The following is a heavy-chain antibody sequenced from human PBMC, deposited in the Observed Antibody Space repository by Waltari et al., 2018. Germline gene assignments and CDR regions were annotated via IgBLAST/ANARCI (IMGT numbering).Heavy chain of an antibody. CDR2: IYSIGIT. CDR3: ARDRYYYGSGTYWYFDL. J-gene: IGHJ2*01. D-gene: IGHD3-10*01. CDR1: GGSISSYY. V-gene: IGHV4-59*01. Sequence: QVQLQESGPGLVKPSETLSLTCTVSGGSISSYYWSWIRQPPGKGLEWIGDIYSIGITTYTPSLKSRVTISVDTSKNQFSLKLSSVTAADTAVYYCARDRYYYGSGTYWYFDLWGRGTLVTVSS.